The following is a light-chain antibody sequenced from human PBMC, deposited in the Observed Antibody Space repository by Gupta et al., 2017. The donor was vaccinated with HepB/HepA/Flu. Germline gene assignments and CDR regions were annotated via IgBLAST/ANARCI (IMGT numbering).Light chain of an antibody. Sequence: DIVMTQSPDSLAVSLGERATINCKSSQSGWYSSNGFNYFAWYQQKPGQPPKLLIFWASTRDYGVPDRFSGSGYGTDFTLAISSVQAEDVAVYYCQQEDCTPFTFGQGTKLDIK. CDR1: QSGWYSSNGFNY. CDR2: WAS. CDR3: QQEDCTPFT. V-gene: IGKV4-1*01. J-gene: IGKJ2*01.